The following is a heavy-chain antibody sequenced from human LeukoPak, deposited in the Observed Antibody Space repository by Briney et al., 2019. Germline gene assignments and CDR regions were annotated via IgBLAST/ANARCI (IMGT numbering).Heavy chain of an antibody. V-gene: IGHV3-20*04. J-gene: IGHJ3*02. CDR1: GFTFDDYG. D-gene: IGHD3-10*01. CDR2: INWNGGRI. CDR3: ARRFGELEPAFDT. Sequence: PGGSLRLSCAASGFTFDDYGMTWVRQAPGKGLEWVSGINWNGGRIDYAESVKGRFTISRDNTKNSLYLQMNSLRAEDTAFYYCARRFGELEPAFDTWGQGTMVTVSS.